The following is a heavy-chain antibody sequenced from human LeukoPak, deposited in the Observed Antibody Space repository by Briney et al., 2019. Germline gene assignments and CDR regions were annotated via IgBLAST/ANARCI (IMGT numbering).Heavy chain of an antibody. Sequence: PSETLSLTCTVSGGSISSGGYYWSWIRQHPGKGLEWIGYIYYSGSTYYNPSLKSRVTISVDTSKNQFSLKLSSVTAADTAVYYCARGSGDGYSKFDYWDQGTLVTVSS. CDR3: ARGSGDGYSKFDY. J-gene: IGHJ4*02. CDR1: GGSISSGGYY. D-gene: IGHD5-24*01. CDR2: IYYSGST. V-gene: IGHV4-31*03.